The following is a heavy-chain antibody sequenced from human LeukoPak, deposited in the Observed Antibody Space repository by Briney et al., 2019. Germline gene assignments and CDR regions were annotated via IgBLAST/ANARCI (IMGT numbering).Heavy chain of an antibody. D-gene: IGHD3-10*01. V-gene: IGHV4-59*08. Sequence: SETLSLTCIVSGGSISSYSWNWIRQSPGKGLEWVGYISHSGTTSYNSSLKSRVTISVDTSKNQLSLKLTSVTAADTAVYYCARAPQGEWFDPWGQGTLVTVSS. J-gene: IGHJ5*02. CDR1: GGSISSYS. CDR2: ISHSGTT. CDR3: ARAPQGEWFDP.